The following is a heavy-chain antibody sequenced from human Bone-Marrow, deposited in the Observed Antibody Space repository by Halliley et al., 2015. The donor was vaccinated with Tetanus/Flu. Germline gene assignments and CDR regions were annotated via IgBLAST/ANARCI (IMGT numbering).Heavy chain of an antibody. J-gene: IGHJ4*02. V-gene: IGHV1-18*01. D-gene: IGHD1-26*01. CDR2: ISGYNGET. Sequence: MGGISGYNGETNYAQKFQGRVTMTTDTSTNTAFMELRSLTSDDTAVYYCASDIGVALQDTFDYWGQGILVIVSS. CDR3: ASDIGVALQDTFDY.